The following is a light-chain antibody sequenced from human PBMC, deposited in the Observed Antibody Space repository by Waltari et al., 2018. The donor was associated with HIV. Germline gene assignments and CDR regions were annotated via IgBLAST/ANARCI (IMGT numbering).Light chain of an antibody. Sequence: QSALTQPASVSGSPGQSITISCAGPTRDIGIFDSVPWYQQHPGRAPQLMIFGVYSRPSGVSSRFSGSKSGNTASLTISGLQAEDEANYYCCSYTAIHTLIFGGGTKLTVL. CDR3: CSYTAIHTLI. J-gene: IGLJ2*01. V-gene: IGLV2-14*01. CDR2: GVY. CDR1: TRDIGIFDS.